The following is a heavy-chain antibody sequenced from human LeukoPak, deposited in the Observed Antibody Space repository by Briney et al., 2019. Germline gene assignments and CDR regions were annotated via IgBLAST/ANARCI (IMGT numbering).Heavy chain of an antibody. CDR3: AKDYDILTGFDY. Sequence: PGGSLRLSCAASGFTFSSYAMTWVRQAPGKGLEWVSGISWNSGSIGYADSVKGRFTISRDNAKNSLYLQMNSLRAEDTALYYCAKDYDILTGFDYWGQGTLVTVSS. CDR2: ISWNSGSI. J-gene: IGHJ4*02. V-gene: IGHV3-9*01. D-gene: IGHD3-9*01. CDR1: GFTFSSYA.